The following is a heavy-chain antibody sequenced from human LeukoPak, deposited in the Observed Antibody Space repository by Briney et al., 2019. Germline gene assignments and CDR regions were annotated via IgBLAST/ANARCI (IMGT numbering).Heavy chain of an antibody. V-gene: IGHV4-34*01. J-gene: IGHJ4*02. Sequence: SETLSLACAVYGGSFSGYYWSWIRQPPGKGLEWIGEINHSGSTNYNPSLKSRVTISVDTSKNQFSLKLSSVTAADTAVYYCAREAQDFWSGYRDYRGQGTLVTVSS. CDR3: AREAQDFWSGYRDY. CDR1: GGSFSGYY. CDR2: INHSGST. D-gene: IGHD3-3*01.